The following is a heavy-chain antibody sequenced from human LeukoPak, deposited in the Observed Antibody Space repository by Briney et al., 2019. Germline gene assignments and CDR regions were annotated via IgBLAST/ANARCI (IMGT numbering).Heavy chain of an antibody. V-gene: IGHV4-39*01. CDR2: ISYGGST. D-gene: IGHD3-22*01. CDR1: GASISSTGYY. CDR3: AGYYHDSSGYLG. J-gene: IGHJ4*02. Sequence: SETLSLTCTVSGASISSTGYYWGWIRQPPGKGLEWIGSISYGGSTYYNPSLKSRVTISVDTSKNQFFVKLTSVTAADTALYYCAGYYHDSSGYLGCGQGTLVTVSS.